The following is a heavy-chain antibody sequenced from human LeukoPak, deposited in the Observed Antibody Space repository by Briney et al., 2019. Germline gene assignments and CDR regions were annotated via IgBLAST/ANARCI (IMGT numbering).Heavy chain of an antibody. Sequence: ASVKVSCKASGGTFSSYAISWVRQAPGQGLEWMGGIIPIFGTANYARKFQGKVTITADESTSTAYMELSSLRSEDTAIYYCARGWDYDSGGRPTAYVYWGQGTLVSVSS. D-gene: IGHD3-22*01. CDR1: GGTFSSYA. CDR3: ARGWDYDSGGRPTAYVY. J-gene: IGHJ4*02. CDR2: IIPIFGTA. V-gene: IGHV1-69*01.